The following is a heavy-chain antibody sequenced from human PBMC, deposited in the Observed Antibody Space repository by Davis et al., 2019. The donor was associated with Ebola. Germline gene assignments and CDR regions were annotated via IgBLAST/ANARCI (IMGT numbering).Heavy chain of an antibody. J-gene: IGHJ4*02. V-gene: IGHV4-59*11. Sequence: PSETLSLTCTFSEGSIRTHYWNWIRQPPGKGLEWVGIIYDSGRTNYNPSLKSRVTISGDTSKNQFFLKLTSVTAADTAVYYCARFGFGAFWGQGILVTVSS. CDR2: IYDSGRT. D-gene: IGHD3-3*01. CDR1: EGSIRTHY. CDR3: ARFGFGAF.